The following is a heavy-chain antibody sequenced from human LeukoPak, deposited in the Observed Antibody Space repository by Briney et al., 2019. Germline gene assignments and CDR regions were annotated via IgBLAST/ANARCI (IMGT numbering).Heavy chain of an antibody. D-gene: IGHD2-15*01. CDR1: GYIFTDYY. V-gene: IGHV1-2*06. CDR3: ARGRPRCSGGSCYYIDY. CDR2: INPNSGGT. J-gene: IGHJ4*02. Sequence: ASVKVSCKASGYIFTDYYMHWVRQAPGQELGWMGRINPNSGGTNYAQKFQGRVTMTRDTSISTAYMELSRLRSDDTAVYYCARGRPRCSGGSCYYIDYWGQGTLVTVSS.